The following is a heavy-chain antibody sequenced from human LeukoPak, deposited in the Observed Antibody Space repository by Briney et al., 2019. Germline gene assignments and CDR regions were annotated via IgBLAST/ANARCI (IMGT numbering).Heavy chain of an antibody. Sequence: GRSLRLSCAASGFTFDGYAKHWVRQAPGKGLEWVSGISWNSGSIGYADSVKGRFTISRDNAKNSLYLQMNSLRAEDTALYYCAKDLSSSWYYFDYWGQGTLVTVSS. CDR1: GFTFDGYA. J-gene: IGHJ4*02. V-gene: IGHV3-9*01. CDR3: AKDLSSSWYYFDY. D-gene: IGHD6-13*01. CDR2: ISWNSGSI.